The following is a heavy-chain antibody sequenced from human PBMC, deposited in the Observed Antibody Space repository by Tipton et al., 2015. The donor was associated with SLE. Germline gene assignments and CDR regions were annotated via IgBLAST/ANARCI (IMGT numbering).Heavy chain of an antibody. CDR3: AGVSRDAFEI. CDR1: GYTFNHYG. D-gene: IGHD5/OR15-5a*01. CDR2: INPNSGGT. Sequence: QVQLVQSGSELKKPGASVKVSCKASGYTFNHYGMNWMRQAPGQGLEWMGRINPNSGGTNYAQKFQGRVTMTRDTSISTAYMELSGLSSVTAADTAVYYCAGVSRDAFEIWGQGTMVTVSS. V-gene: IGHV1-2*06. J-gene: IGHJ3*02.